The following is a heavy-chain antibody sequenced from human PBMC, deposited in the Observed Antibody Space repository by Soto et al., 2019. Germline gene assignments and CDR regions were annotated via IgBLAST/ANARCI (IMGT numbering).Heavy chain of an antibody. D-gene: IGHD3-10*01. J-gene: IGHJ4*02. Sequence: PSETLSLTCTVSGGSISSGGYYWSWIRQHPGKGLEWIGYIYYSGSTYYNPSLKSRVTISVDTSKNQFSLKLSSVTAADTAVYYCARVPGTMVRGVNFDYWGQGTLVTVSS. CDR3: ARVPGTMVRGVNFDY. V-gene: IGHV4-31*03. CDR1: GGSISSGGYY. CDR2: IYYSGST.